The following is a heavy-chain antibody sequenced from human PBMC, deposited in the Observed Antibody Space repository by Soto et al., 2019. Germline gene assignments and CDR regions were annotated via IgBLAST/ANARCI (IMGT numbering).Heavy chain of an antibody. D-gene: IGHD1-1*01. V-gene: IGHV5-10-1*01. CDR3: ARHVVGARGWVEEPL. J-gene: IGHJ4*02. CDR1: GYSFTRYW. CDR2: IDPSDSYT. Sequence: EVQLVPSGAEVKKPGESLRISCKGSGYSFTRYWISWVRQMPGKGLEWMGRIDPSDSYTNYSPSFQGHVTISADKSISTAYLQWSSLKASDTATYYCARHVVGARGWVEEPLWGQGTLVTVSS.